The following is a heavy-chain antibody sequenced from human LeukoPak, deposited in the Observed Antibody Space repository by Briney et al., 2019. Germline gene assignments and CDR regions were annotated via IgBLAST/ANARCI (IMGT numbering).Heavy chain of an antibody. D-gene: IGHD3-10*01. Sequence: GGSLRLSCAASGFTFSNAWMSWVRQAPGKGLEWVAVIWYDGSNKYYADSVKGRFTISRDNPKNTLYLQMNSLRAEDTAVYYCAKDGPPMVRGPGYFQHWGQGTLVTVSS. CDR3: AKDGPPMVRGPGYFQH. V-gene: IGHV3-33*06. J-gene: IGHJ1*01. CDR1: GFTFSNAW. CDR2: IWYDGSNK.